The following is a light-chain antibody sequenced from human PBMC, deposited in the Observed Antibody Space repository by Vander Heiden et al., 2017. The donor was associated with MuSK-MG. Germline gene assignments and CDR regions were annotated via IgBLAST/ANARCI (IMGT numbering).Light chain of an antibody. CDR1: LTVSSN. J-gene: IGKJ2*01. CDR3: QQYNNWPYT. V-gene: IGKV3-15*01. Sequence: EIVMTQSPATLSVSPGARATLSCRATLTVSSNLAWYQQKPGQAPRLLIYGASTRATGIPDRFSGSGSGTEFTLTISSLQSEDFAVYYCQQYNNWPYTFGQGTKLEIK. CDR2: GAS.